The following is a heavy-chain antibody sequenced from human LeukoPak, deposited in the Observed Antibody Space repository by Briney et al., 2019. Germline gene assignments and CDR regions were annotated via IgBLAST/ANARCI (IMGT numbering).Heavy chain of an antibody. Sequence: GGSLRLSCAASGFTFSGSAMHWVRQASGKGLEWVGRIRSKANSYATAYAASVKGRFTISRDDSKNTAYLQMNSLRAEDAAVYYCAKAPATSCSGVYCYPFDHWGQGTLVTVSS. CDR2: IRSKANSYAT. J-gene: IGHJ4*02. CDR3: AKAPATSCSGVYCYPFDH. CDR1: GFTFSGSA. D-gene: IGHD2-15*01. V-gene: IGHV3-73*01.